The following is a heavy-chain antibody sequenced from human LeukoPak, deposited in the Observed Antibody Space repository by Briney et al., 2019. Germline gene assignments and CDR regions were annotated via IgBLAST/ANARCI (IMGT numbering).Heavy chain of an antibody. CDR3: ARDSSHYLGSSDY. J-gene: IGHJ4*02. Sequence: GGSLRLSCVVSGFSFGSYPMSWVRQAPGKGLEWVSVISETGGVTHYADSMKGRFTISRDNIKNTLNLQMNSLRAEDAAIYYCARDSSHYLGSSDYWGQGTLVTVSS. CDR1: GFSFGSYP. V-gene: IGHV3-23*01. CDR2: ISETGGVT. D-gene: IGHD6-6*01.